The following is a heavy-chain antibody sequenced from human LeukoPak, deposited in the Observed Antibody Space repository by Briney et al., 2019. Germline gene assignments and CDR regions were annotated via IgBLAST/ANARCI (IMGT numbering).Heavy chain of an antibody. CDR2: ISTSSSYI. J-gene: IGHJ4*02. CDR3: ARGASRADY. Sequence: GGSLSLSCAPSRFTFSSYNMKWVRQAPGGRREWVSSISTSSSYIYYADSVKGRFTISRDNAKNSLYLQMNSLRAEDTALYYCARGASRADYWGQGTLVTVSS. CDR1: RFTFSSYN. V-gene: IGHV3-21*01.